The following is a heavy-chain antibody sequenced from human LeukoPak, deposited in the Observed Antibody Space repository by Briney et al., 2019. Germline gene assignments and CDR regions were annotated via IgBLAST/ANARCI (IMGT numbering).Heavy chain of an antibody. Sequence: GGSLRLSCAASGFTFDDYAMHWVRQAPGKGLEWVSGISWNSGSIGYADSVKGRFTISRDNAKNSLYLQMNSLRAEDTALYYCAKDRTSMVANFFEYWGQGTLVTV. D-gene: IGHD5-12*01. CDR2: ISWNSGSI. CDR3: AKDRTSMVANFFEY. V-gene: IGHV3-9*01. J-gene: IGHJ4*02. CDR1: GFTFDDYA.